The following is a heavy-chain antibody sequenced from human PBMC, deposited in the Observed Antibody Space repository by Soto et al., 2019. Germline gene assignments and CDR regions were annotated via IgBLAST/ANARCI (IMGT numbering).Heavy chain of an antibody. Sequence: SETLSLTCTVSGGSISGGSFYWSWIRQHPGKGLEWIGYISYSGNTYYNACLQSRISMSLDSSKNQFSRTLSSVTAADTAVYYFARTVVVTAIHRPCGQGTLVTVSS. V-gene: IGHV4-31*03. D-gene: IGHD2-21*02. CDR1: GGSISGGSFY. J-gene: IGHJ5*02. CDR3: ARTVVVTAIHRP. CDR2: ISYSGNT.